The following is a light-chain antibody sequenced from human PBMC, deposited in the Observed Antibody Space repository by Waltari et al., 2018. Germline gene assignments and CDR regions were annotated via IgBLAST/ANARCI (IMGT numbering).Light chain of an antibody. Sequence: QSALTQPASVSGSPGQSITISCPGTSSDVGTYNLFSWYQHHPGKAPKLLIYESTKRPAGVSNRFSGSKSGNTASLTISGLQAEDEADYYCCSFAGSSPHVVFGGGTKLTVL. CDR2: EST. CDR1: SSDVGTYNL. J-gene: IGLJ2*01. V-gene: IGLV2-23*01. CDR3: CSFAGSSPHVV.